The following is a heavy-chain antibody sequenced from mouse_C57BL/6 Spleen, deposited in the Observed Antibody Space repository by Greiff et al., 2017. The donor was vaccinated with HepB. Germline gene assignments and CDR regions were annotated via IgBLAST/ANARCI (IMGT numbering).Heavy chain of an antibody. D-gene: IGHD2-5*01. V-gene: IGHV2-2*01. CDR2: IWSGGST. Sequence: QVQLKESGPGLVQPSQSLSITCTVSGFSLTSYGVHWVRQSPGKGLEWLGVIWSGGSTDYNAAFISRLSISKYNSKSQVFFKMNSLQADDTAIYYCARKRDSNYEAMDYWGQGTSVTVSS. CDR3: ARKRDSNYEAMDY. J-gene: IGHJ4*01. CDR1: GFSLTSYG.